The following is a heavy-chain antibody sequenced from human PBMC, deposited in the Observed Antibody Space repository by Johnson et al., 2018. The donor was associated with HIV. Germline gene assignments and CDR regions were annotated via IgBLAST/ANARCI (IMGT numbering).Heavy chain of an antibody. V-gene: IGHV3-20*04. J-gene: IGHJ3*02. CDR1: GFTFGDYG. CDR3: AKYYYDSSGRYMTYAFDM. Sequence: VQLVESGGSMVRPGGSLRLSCVASGFTFGDYGMSWVRQAPGKGLEWVSGINWNGGSTDYADSVKGRFTISRDNANNSLYLQMNSLRAEDTALYYCAKYYYDSSGRYMTYAFDMWGQGTMVTVSS. D-gene: IGHD3-22*01. CDR2: INWNGGST.